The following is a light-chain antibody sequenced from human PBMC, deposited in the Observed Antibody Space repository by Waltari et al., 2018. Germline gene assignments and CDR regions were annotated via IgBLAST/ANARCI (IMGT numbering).Light chain of an antibody. CDR2: DVN. CDR3: SSQSTNNGVI. Sequence: QSALTQPASVSGSPGQSITISCTGSSSDVGGDDSVLGDEDHQGQAPKALIYDVNKRPSGVSDRFSGSKSGNTASLTISGLQAEDEATFYCSSQSTNNGVIFGGGTKVTVL. J-gene: IGLJ2*01. CDR1: SSDVGGDDS. V-gene: IGLV2-14*03.